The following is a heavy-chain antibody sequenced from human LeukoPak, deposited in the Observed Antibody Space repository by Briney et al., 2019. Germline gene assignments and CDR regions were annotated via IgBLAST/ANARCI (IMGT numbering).Heavy chain of an antibody. CDR1: GFTFSSYS. D-gene: IGHD2-15*01. J-gene: IGHJ5*02. Sequence: GGSLRLSCAASGFTFSSYSMNWVRQAPGKGLEWVSYISSSSSTIYYADSVKGRFTISRDNAKNSLYLQMNSLRAEDTAVYYCARRPRSFRSGLDWFDPWGQGTLVTVSS. CDR3: ARRPRSFRSGLDWFDP. V-gene: IGHV3-48*01. CDR2: ISSSSSTI.